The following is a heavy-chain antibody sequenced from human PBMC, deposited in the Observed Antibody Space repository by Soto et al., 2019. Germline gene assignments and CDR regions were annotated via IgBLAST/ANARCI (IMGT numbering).Heavy chain of an antibody. J-gene: IGHJ4*02. V-gene: IGHV4-59*12. D-gene: IGHD3-9*01. CDR1: GGSISSYY. CDR3: ARRYGACCDS. CDR2: FYYSGRT. Sequence: SETLSLTCTVSGGSISSYYWSWIRQPPGRGLGWIGFFYYSGRTNSNPPLKSGAPISVDTSKNHFPLRLSLVTAANPPVFFFARRYGACCDSWGQGTLVTVSS.